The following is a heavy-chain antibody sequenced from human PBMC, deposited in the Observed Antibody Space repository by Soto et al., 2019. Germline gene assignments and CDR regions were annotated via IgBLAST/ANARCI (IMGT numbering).Heavy chain of an antibody. CDR2: ISSSSSTI. V-gene: IGHV3-48*01. CDR1: GFTFSSYS. J-gene: IGHJ3*02. CDR3: ARGRLVSDAFDI. Sequence: GSLRLSCAASGFTFSSYSMNWVRQAPGKGLEWVSYISSSSSTIYYADSVKGRFTISRDNAKNSLYLQMNSLRAEDTAVYYCARGRLVSDAFDIWGQGTMVTVAS. D-gene: IGHD6-19*01.